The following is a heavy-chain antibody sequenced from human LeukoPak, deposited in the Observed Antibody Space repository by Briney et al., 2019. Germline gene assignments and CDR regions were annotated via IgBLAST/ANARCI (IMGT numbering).Heavy chain of an antibody. Sequence: SETLSLTCTVSGGSISSYYWSWIRQPPGKGLEWIGYIYYSGSTNYNPSLKSRVTISVDTSKNQFSLKLSSVTAADTAVYYCAGSGWYGGRGDYWGQGTLVTVSS. CDR1: GGSISSYY. CDR3: AGSGWYGGRGDY. CDR2: IYYSGST. V-gene: IGHV4-59*01. D-gene: IGHD6-19*01. J-gene: IGHJ4*02.